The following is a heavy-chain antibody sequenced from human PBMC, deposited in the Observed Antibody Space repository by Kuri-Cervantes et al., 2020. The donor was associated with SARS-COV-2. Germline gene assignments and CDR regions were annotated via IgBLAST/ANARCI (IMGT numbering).Heavy chain of an antibody. Sequence: SETLSLTCDISGDCITSNSSAWNWIRQSPSRGLEWLGRTYYKSQWYDDYSASVKSRIIITSDTSKNQFTMQLNSVTPEDSAVYYCAREQISLIVVERATFGIWGQGTMVTVSS. V-gene: IGHV6-1*01. CDR1: GDCITSNSSA. CDR3: AREQISLIVVERATFGI. J-gene: IGHJ3*02. D-gene: IGHD3-22*01. CDR2: TYYKSQWYD.